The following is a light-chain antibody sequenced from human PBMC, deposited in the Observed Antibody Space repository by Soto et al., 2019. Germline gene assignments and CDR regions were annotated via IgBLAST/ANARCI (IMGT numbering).Light chain of an antibody. V-gene: IGLV2-14*01. CDR1: SSDIGDYNY. Sequence: QSALTQPASVSGSPGQSITISCTGTSSDIGDYNYVSWYQQHPGKVPKLIIFEVSTRPSGVSNRFSGSKSGNTASLTISGLQADDEADYYCRSFSTSTTLYVFGTGTKLTVL. CDR2: EVS. J-gene: IGLJ1*01. CDR3: RSFSTSTTLYV.